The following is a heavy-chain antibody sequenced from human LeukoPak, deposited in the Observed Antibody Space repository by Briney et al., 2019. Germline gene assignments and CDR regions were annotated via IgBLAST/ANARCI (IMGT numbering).Heavy chain of an antibody. V-gene: IGHV4-39*07. Sequence: SEILSLTCTGSGGSISSSSYYWGWIRQPPGKGLEWIGSIYYSGSTYYNPSLKSRVTISVDTSKNQFSLKLSSVTAADTAVYYCASEFYDSSGYGYWGQGTLVTVSS. D-gene: IGHD3-22*01. CDR3: ASEFYDSSGYGY. CDR1: GGSISSSSYY. CDR2: IYYSGST. J-gene: IGHJ4*02.